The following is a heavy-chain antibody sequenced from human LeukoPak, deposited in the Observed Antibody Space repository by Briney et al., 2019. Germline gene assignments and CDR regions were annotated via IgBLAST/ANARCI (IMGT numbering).Heavy chain of an antibody. CDR2: ISWNSGSI. V-gene: IGHV3-9*03. D-gene: IGHD2-2*01. CDR1: GFTFDDYA. Sequence: TGGSLRLSCAASGFTFDDYAMHWARQAPGKGLEWVSGISWNSGSIGYADSVKGRFTISRDNAKNSLYLQMNSLRAEDMALYYCAKGSTSDIVVVPATMALYYYYYMDVWGKGTTVTVSS. CDR3: AKGSTSDIVVVPATMALYYYYYMDV. J-gene: IGHJ6*03.